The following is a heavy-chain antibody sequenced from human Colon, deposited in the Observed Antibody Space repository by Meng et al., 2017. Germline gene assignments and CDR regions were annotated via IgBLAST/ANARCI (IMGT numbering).Heavy chain of an antibody. Sequence: VLLQQRAPGQLKPSAALTHTSAKNSGPLSWYYLSWIRQAPGKGLEWIGEINHSGDTHYNPSLKSRVSMSFDTSKKQISLHMSSFTAADTAVYYCSSLLTHDYWGPGTVVTVSS. V-gene: IGHV4-34*02. CDR1: SGPLSWYY. J-gene: IGHJ4*02. CDR3: SSLLTHDY. D-gene: IGHD2-15*01. CDR2: INHSGDT.